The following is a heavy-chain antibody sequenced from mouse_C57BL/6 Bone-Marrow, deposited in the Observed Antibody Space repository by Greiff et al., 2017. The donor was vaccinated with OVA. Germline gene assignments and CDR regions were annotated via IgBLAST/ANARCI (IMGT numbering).Heavy chain of an antibody. CDR3: ARDYYGSSYDY. V-gene: IGHV1-61*01. CDR2: IYPSDSET. J-gene: IGHJ2*01. D-gene: IGHD1-1*01. Sequence: QVQLQQPGAELVRPGSSVKLSCKASGYTFTSYWMDWVKQRPGQGLEWIGNIYPSDSETHYNQKFKVKATLTVDKSSSTAYMQLSSLTSEDSAVYYCARDYYGSSYDYWGQGTTLTVSS. CDR1: GYTFTSYW.